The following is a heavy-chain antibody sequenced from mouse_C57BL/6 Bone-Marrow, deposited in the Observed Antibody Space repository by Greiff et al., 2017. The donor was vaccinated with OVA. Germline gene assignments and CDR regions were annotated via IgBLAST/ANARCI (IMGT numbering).Heavy chain of an antibody. J-gene: IGHJ4*01. CDR3: ARGYYGSSYDYYAMDY. V-gene: IGHV5-16*01. Sequence: DVKLVESEGGLVQPGSSMKLSCTASGFTFSDYYMAWVRQVPEKGLEWVANINYDGSSTYYLDSLKSRFIISRDNAKNILYLQMSSLKSEDTATYYCARGYYGSSYDYYAMDYWGQGTSVTVSS. D-gene: IGHD1-1*01. CDR1: GFTFSDYY. CDR2: INYDGSST.